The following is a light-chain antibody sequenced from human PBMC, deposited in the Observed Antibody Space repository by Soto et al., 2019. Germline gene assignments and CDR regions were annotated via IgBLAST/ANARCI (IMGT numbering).Light chain of an antibody. Sequence: DIQMTQSPSSLSASVGDRVTITCRASRRVSIYLNWYQLKPGKAPKLLIYSASTLQGGVPSRFSGSGSGTDFTLTIISLQPEDFATYCCRQSYSIPFTFDPGTKVDIK. CDR3: RQSYSIPFT. CDR2: SAS. J-gene: IGKJ3*01. V-gene: IGKV1-39*01. CDR1: RRVSIY.